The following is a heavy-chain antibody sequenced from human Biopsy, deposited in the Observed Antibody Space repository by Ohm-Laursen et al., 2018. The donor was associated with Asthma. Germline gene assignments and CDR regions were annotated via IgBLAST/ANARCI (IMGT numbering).Heavy chain of an antibody. D-gene: IGHD2-21*02. CDR3: TRDRFYNSVTSESFYYGVGV. V-gene: IGHV3-30*03. CDR2: ISYDGRET. J-gene: IGHJ6*02. Sequence: SLRLSCTASGFRFPIYGMHWVRQGPGKGPEWVALISYDGRETGYVDSVKGRFTISRDNFRNTLHLQMSSLRPEDSAVYYCTRDRFYNSVTSESFYYGVGVWGQGTTVTVSS. CDR1: GFRFPIYG.